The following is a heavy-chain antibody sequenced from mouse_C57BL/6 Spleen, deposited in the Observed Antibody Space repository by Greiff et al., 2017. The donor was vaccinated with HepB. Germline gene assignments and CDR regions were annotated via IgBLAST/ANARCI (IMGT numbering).Heavy chain of an antibody. V-gene: IGHV1-52*01. CDR2: IDPSDSET. CDR3: ARSYDGYYPAWFAY. D-gene: IGHD2-3*01. J-gene: IGHJ3*01. Sequence: VQLQQPGAELVRPGSSVKLSCKASGYTFTSYWMHWVKQRPIQGLEWIGNIDPSDSETHYNQKFKDKATLTVDKSSSTAYLQLSSLTSEDSAVYYCARSYDGYYPAWFAYWGQGTLVTVSA. CDR1: GYTFTSYW.